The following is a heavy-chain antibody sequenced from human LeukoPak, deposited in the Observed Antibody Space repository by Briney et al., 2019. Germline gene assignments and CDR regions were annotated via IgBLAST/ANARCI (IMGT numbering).Heavy chain of an antibody. CDR2: ISSSGSTI. CDR1: GFTFCSYE. CDR3: ARDLQYYYDSSGLDDY. D-gene: IGHD3-22*01. Sequence: GGSLRLSCAASGFTFCSYEMNWVRQAPGKGLEWVSYISSSGSTIYYADSVKGRFTISRDNAKNSLYLQMNSLRAEDTAVYYCARDLQYYYDSSGLDDYWGQGTLVTVSS. J-gene: IGHJ4*02. V-gene: IGHV3-48*03.